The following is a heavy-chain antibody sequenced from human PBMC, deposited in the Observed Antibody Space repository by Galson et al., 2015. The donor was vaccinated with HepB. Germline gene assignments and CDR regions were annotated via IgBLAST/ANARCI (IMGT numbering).Heavy chain of an antibody. CDR1: GYTLSELS. D-gene: IGHD1-26*01. CDR2: FDPEDGET. CDR3: ATDQGAVGATSAFDL. J-gene: IGHJ3*01. Sequence: SVKVSCKVSGYTLSELSMHWVRQAPGKGLEWMGGFDPEDGETIYAQKFQGRVSMTEDTSTDTASMFLSFLRSDDTAVYYCATDQGAVGATSAFDLWGQGTMVTVSS. V-gene: IGHV1-24*01.